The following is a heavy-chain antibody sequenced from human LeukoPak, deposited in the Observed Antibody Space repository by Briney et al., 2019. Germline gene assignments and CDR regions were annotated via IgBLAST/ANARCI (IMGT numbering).Heavy chain of an antibody. J-gene: IGHJ3*02. Sequence: ASVKVSCKASGYTFTSYDINWVRQATGQGLEWMGWMNPNSGNTGYAQKFQGRVTMTRNTSISTAYMELSSLRSEDTAVYYCARVDSGYSFDAFDIWGQGTMVTVSS. V-gene: IGHV1-8*01. CDR3: ARVDSGYSFDAFDI. D-gene: IGHD5-18*01. CDR2: MNPNSGNT. CDR1: GYTFTSYD.